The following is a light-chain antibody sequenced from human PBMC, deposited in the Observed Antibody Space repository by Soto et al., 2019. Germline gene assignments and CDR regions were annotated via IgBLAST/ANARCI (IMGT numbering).Light chain of an antibody. CDR1: QNINKN. CDR3: QQSFHTPYT. V-gene: IGKV1-39*01. J-gene: IGKJ2*01. CDR2: GAS. Sequence: DIQMTQSPYSLSAYVGDSVTISCRASQNINKNLNWYQQKSGKAPNLLIYGASNFQSGVPSRFRGSGSGTDFTLAITDLQPEDFATYYCQQSFHTPYTFGHGTKLEI.